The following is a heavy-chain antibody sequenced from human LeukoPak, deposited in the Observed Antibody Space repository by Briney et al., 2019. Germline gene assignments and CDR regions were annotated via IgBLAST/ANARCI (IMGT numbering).Heavy chain of an antibody. Sequence: GGSLRLSCAASGFTFSSYAMSWVRQAPGKGLEWVSTISGSGGSTYYADSVKGRFTISRDNSKNTLYLQMSSLRAEDTAVYYCAKPSSGWYLFDYWGQGTLVTVSS. V-gene: IGHV3-23*01. CDR1: GFTFSSYA. J-gene: IGHJ4*02. D-gene: IGHD6-19*01. CDR3: AKPSSGWYLFDY. CDR2: ISGSGGST.